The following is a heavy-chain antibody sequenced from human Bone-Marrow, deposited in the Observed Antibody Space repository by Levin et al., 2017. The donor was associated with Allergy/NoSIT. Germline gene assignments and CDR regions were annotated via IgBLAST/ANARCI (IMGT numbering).Heavy chain of an antibody. CDR1: GASISNYY. V-gene: IGHV4-59*01. J-gene: IGHJ5*02. D-gene: IGHD3-16*01. CDR3: ERDYRTSHTGMIKGAKPNWFDP. Sequence: SQTLSLTCNVSGASISNYYWNWIRQPPGKGLEWIGYISNRGTTNYNPSLKSRVTISVETSKNQISLKLTSVTAADTAVYYCERDYRTSHTGMIKGAKPNWFDPWGQGTLVTVSS. CDR2: ISNRGTT.